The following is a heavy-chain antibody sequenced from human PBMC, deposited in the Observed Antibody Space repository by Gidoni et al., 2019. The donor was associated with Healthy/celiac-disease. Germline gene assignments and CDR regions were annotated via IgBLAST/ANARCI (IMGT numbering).Heavy chain of an antibody. CDR3: ARPYYYDSSGYYYLDAFDI. J-gene: IGHJ3*02. D-gene: IGHD3-22*01. CDR2: IYYSGST. V-gene: IGHV4-39*01. CDR1: GGSISSSSYY. Sequence: QLQLQESGPGLVKPSETLSLTCTVSGGSISSSSYYWGWIRQPPGKGLEWIGSIYYSGSTYYNPSLKSRVTISVDTSKNQFSLKLSSVTAADTAVYYCARPYYYDSSGYYYLDAFDIWGQGTMVTVSS.